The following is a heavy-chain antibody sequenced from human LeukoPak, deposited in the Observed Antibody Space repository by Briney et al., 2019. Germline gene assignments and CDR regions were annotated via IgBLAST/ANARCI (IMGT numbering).Heavy chain of an antibody. Sequence: ASVKVSCKASGGTFSSYAISWVRQAPGQGLEWMGGIIPIFGTANYAQKFQGRVTITADESTSTAYMELSSLRSEDTAVYYCAKSAVATEPLCAFDIWGQGTMVTVSS. CDR1: GGTFSSYA. J-gene: IGHJ3*02. CDR2: IIPIFGTA. D-gene: IGHD2-21*02. V-gene: IGHV1-69*13. CDR3: AKSAVATEPLCAFDI.